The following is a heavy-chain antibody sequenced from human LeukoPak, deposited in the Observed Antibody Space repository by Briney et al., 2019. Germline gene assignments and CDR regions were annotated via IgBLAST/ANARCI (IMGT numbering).Heavy chain of an antibody. V-gene: IGHV3-23*01. CDR2: ITGSGGST. CDR3: VKGIVSTVSAVVY. Sequence: GGSLRLSCTASVFTFPHYAMSCVRQAPGRGLEWVSAITGSGGSTYYADSVKGRFTISRDNSKDTLYLQMNSVRAEDTAVYYSVKGIVSTVSAVVYSGQGTLVTVSS. CDR1: VFTFPHYA. J-gene: IGHJ4*02. D-gene: IGHD5/OR15-5a*01.